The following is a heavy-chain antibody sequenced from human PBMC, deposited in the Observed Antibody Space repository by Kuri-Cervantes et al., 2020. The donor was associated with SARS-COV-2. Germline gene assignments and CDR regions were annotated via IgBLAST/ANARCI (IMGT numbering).Heavy chain of an antibody. CDR2: ISAYNGNT. D-gene: IGHD2-15*01. Sequence: ASVKVSCKASGYTFTSYGISWVRQAPGQGLEWMGWISAYNGNTNYAQKLQGRVTMTTDTSTSTAYMELRRLRSDDTAVYYCAREARAPSSRDWFDPWGQGTLVTAS. CDR1: GYTFTSYG. J-gene: IGHJ5*02. CDR3: AREARAPSSRDWFDP. V-gene: IGHV1-18*01.